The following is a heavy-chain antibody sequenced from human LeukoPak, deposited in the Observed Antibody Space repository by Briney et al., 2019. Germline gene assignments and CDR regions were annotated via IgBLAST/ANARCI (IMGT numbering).Heavy chain of an antibody. CDR2: IHNSGST. CDR3: ARGEILVNYYDSSGPRAWFDP. D-gene: IGHD3-22*01. V-gene: IGHV4-59*12. CDR1: GGSISNYY. J-gene: IGHJ5*02. Sequence: SETLSLTCTVSGGSISNYYWSWIRQTPGKGLEWIGYIHNSGSTKYNPSLKSPVSISVDTSKNQFSLKVNSVTAADTAVYYCARGEILVNYYDSSGPRAWFDPWGQGTLVTVSS.